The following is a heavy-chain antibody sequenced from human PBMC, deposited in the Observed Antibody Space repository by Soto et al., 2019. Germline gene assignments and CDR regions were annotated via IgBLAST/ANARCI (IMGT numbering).Heavy chain of an antibody. J-gene: IGHJ5*02. V-gene: IGHV3-13*05. D-gene: IGHD4-17*01. CDR3: ARGIPSYGDYPGPWFDP. Sequence: VGSLRLSCAASGFTFSSYDMHWVRQATGKGLEWVSAIGTAGDPYYPGSVKGRFTISRENAKNSLYLQMNSLRAGDTAVYYCARGIPSYGDYPGPWFDPWGQGTLVTVSS. CDR2: IGTAGDP. CDR1: GFTFSSYD.